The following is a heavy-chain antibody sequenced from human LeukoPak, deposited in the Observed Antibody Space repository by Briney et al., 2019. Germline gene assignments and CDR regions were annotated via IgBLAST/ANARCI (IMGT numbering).Heavy chain of an antibody. CDR2: KYARGSS. Sequence: SEALSLTCTVSGGSISNYYWSWIQQPAGKGLEWIGRKYARGSSNYNPPVQSRVTMSVDTSKNQFSLKLRSVTAADTAVYYCARGRYCSADICTGGDSFDIWGQGTMVSVS. D-gene: IGHD2-15*01. CDR1: GGSISNYY. CDR3: ARGRYCSADICTGGDSFDI. V-gene: IGHV4-4*07. J-gene: IGHJ3*02.